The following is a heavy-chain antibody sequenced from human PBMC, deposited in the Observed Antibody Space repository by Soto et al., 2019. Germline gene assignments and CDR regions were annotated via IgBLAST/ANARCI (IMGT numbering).Heavy chain of an antibody. J-gene: IGHJ6*02. D-gene: IGHD2-15*01. CDR3: ARVSSSIVLVQDYGMDV. V-gene: IGHV1-18*04. CDR2: ISGKNGNT. CDR1: GYTFISHG. Sequence: QVQLVQSGVEVKKPGASVKVSCKASGYTFISHGISWVRQAPGQGLELMGWISGKNGNTNYAQKLQGRVTLTTDTSTSTAYMELRSLRSDVTAVYYCARVSSSIVLVQDYGMDVWGQGTTVTVSS.